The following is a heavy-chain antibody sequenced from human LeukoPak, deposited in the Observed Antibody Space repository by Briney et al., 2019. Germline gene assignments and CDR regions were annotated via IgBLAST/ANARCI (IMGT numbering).Heavy chain of an antibody. Sequence: ASVTVSFTSSAYIFTVYYMHWVRQAPGQGQDWMGWINPNSGDTNYAQNFQGRVTMTRGTSTSTAYMELSRLTSDDTAVYYCARDGNEAVTGTGAVTYWGQGTLVTVSS. CDR1: AYIFTVYY. CDR2: INPNSGDT. D-gene: IGHD6-19*01. J-gene: IGHJ4*02. V-gene: IGHV1-2*02. CDR3: ARDGNEAVTGTGAVTY.